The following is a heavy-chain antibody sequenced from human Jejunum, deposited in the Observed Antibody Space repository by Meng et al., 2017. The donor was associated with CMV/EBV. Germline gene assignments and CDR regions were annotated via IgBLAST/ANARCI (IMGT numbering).Heavy chain of an antibody. CDR3: AKDRDTTLVHYFNS. D-gene: IGHD5-18*01. V-gene: IGHV3-30*18. Sequence: QVEHVESGGGVVSPGGSLWLYFAAPRFTFSTYAMHGFRQAPGKGLEWVAVMSYDGSTKYYADSVKGRFTISRDISQNMLYLEMNSLRPEDTAVYYCAKDRDTTLVHYFNSWGQGTLVTVSS. J-gene: IGHJ4*02. CDR2: MSYDGSTK. CDR1: RFTFSTYA.